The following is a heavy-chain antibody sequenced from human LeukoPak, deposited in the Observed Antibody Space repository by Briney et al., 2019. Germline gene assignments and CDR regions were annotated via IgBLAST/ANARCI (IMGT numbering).Heavy chain of an antibody. CDR2: ISSSSSYI. V-gene: IGHV3-21*01. CDR3: ARVGFYYDSSGYYPPFDY. CDR1: GFMFSTYS. Sequence: GGSLRLSCAASGFMFSTYSMNWVRQAPGKGLEWVSSISSSSSYIYYADSVKGRFTISRDNAKNPLYLQMNSLRAEDTAVYYCARVGFYYDSSGYYPPFDYWGQGTLVTVSS. D-gene: IGHD3-22*01. J-gene: IGHJ4*02.